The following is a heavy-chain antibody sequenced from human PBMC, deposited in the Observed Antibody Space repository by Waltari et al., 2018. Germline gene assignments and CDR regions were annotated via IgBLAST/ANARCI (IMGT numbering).Heavy chain of an antibody. D-gene: IGHD1-26*01. CDR3: IVGATNLLGY. CDR2: VNSDGSST. V-gene: IGHV3-74*01. Sequence: VESGGGLVQPGGSLRLSCAASGFTFSSYWMHWVRQAPGKGLVWVSRVNSDGSSTSYADSVKGRFTISRDNAKNTLYLQMNSLRAEDTAVYYCIVGATNLLGYWGQGTLVTVSS. J-gene: IGHJ4*02. CDR1: GFTFSSYW.